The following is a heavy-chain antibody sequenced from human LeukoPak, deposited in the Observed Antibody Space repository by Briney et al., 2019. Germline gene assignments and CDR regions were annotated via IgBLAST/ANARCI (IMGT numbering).Heavy chain of an antibody. J-gene: IGHJ5*02. CDR3: ARRSAYSTSSGMNL. CDR2: ITYDGSA. Sequence: SETLSLTCSVSGASISSSNDYWGWIRQAPGKGLEWIGSITYDGSAHYNPSLMSRATILVDTSKNQFTLRLSSVTAADTAVYYCARRSAYSTSSGMNLWGLGTLVTVSS. CDR1: GASISSSNDY. V-gene: IGHV4-39*06. D-gene: IGHD6-6*01.